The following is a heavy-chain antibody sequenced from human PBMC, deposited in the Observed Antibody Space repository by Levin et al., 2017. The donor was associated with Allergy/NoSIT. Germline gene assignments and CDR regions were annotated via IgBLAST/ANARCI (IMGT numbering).Heavy chain of an antibody. Sequence: SVKVSCKASGGTFSSYAISWVRQAPGQGLEWMGGIIPIFGTANYAQKFQGRVTITADESTSTAYMELSRLGSEDTAVYYCARQIVVVVAAGFDPWGQGTLVTVSS. CDR1: GGTFSSYA. J-gene: IGHJ5*02. CDR3: ARQIVVVVAAGFDP. CDR2: IIPIFGTA. D-gene: IGHD2-15*01. V-gene: IGHV1-69*13.